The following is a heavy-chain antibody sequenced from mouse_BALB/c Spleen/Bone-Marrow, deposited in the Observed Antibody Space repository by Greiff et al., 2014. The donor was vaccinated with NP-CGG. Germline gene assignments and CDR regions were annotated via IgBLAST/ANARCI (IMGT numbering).Heavy chain of an antibody. Sequence: QVQLQQSGAELVKPGTSVKLSCKASGYAFTTYYMYWVKQRPGQGLEWIGEINPNNGGTNFKEEFKSKATLTVDKSSSTAYMQLSSLTSEDSAVYYCTRGRTWDFDYWGLGTTLTVSS. J-gene: IGHJ2*01. CDR1: GYAFTTYY. CDR2: INPNNGGT. V-gene: IGHV1S81*02. CDR3: TRGRTWDFDY. D-gene: IGHD4-1*01.